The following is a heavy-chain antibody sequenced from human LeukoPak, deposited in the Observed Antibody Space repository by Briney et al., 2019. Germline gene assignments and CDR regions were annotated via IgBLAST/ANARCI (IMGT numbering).Heavy chain of an antibody. D-gene: IGHD5-24*01. CDR3: ARGDGDGYNNPPDY. CDR1: GFTFSDYW. J-gene: IGHJ4*02. V-gene: IGHV3-7*03. Sequence: GGSLRLSCAASGFTFSDYWMTWVRQAPGKGLEWVAYMNQNGGETFYVDAMKGRFTISRDNAKNSLYLQMNSLRAEDTALYYCARGDGDGYNNPPDYWGQGTLVTVSS. CDR2: MNQNGGET.